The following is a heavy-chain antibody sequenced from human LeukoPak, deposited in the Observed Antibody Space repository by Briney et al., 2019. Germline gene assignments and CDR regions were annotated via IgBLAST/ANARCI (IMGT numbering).Heavy chain of an antibody. Sequence: GGSLRLSCAASGFTFSDYYMTWIRQAPGKGLEWVSYISSSDSTIYYADSVKGRFTISRDNAKNSLYLQMNSLRAEDTAVYYCARSGNYDFWSGYLDYYYYYMDVWGKGTTVTVSS. D-gene: IGHD3-3*01. J-gene: IGHJ6*03. CDR1: GFTFSDYY. CDR3: ARSGNYDFWSGYLDYYYYYMDV. CDR2: ISSSDSTI. V-gene: IGHV3-11*04.